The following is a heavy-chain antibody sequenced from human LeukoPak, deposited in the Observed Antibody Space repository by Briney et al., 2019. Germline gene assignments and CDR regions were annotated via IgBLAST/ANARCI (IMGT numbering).Heavy chain of an antibody. CDR3: ARDPGHSNYINDY. Sequence: PGGSLSLSCAASGFTFSNYWMHWVRQSPGKGLVWVSRISSDGTNTNYADSVKGRFTISRDNAENTLYLQMTSLRAEDTAVYYRARDPGHSNYINDYWGQGTLVTVSS. D-gene: IGHD4-11*01. CDR1: GFTFSNYW. V-gene: IGHV3-74*01. J-gene: IGHJ4*02. CDR2: ISSDGTNT.